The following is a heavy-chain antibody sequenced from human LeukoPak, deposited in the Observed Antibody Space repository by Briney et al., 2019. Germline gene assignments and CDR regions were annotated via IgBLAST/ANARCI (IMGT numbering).Heavy chain of an antibody. Sequence: GGSLRLSCAASGFTFSSYGMHWVRQAPGKGLEWVAVIWYDGSNKYSADSVKGRFTISRDNSKNTLYLQMNSLRAEDTAVYYCAKEGGDYDYDSSGYSAFDIWGQGTMVTVSS. D-gene: IGHD3-22*01. CDR3: AKEGGDYDYDSSGYSAFDI. V-gene: IGHV3-33*06. CDR1: GFTFSSYG. CDR2: IWYDGSNK. J-gene: IGHJ3*02.